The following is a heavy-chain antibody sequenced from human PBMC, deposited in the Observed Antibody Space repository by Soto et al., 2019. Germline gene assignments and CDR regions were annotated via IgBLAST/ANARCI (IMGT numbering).Heavy chain of an antibody. CDR2: IYYSGST. J-gene: IGHJ1*01. V-gene: IGHV4-31*03. D-gene: IGHD1-26*01. CDR3: ARDISGSYYGYFQH. CDR1: GGSISSGGYY. Sequence: QVQLQESGPGLVKPSQTLSLTCTVSGGSISSGGYYWSWIRQHPGKGLEWIGYIYYSGSTYYNPSHKSRVTISVDTSKNQFSLKLSSVTAADTAVYYCARDISGSYYGYFQHWGQGTLVTVSS.